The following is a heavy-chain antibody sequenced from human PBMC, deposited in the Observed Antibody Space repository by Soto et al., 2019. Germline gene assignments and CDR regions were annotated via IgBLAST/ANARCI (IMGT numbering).Heavy chain of an antibody. Sequence: QVQLQESGPGLVKPSQTLSLTCTVSGGSISSGDYYWTWIRQPPGKGLEWIGYIFSTGSTYYRPSLKSRVTISLDTSKNQFSLRLSSVTAADTAVYYCARDRGVPDYDWGQGTLVTVSS. J-gene: IGHJ4*02. D-gene: IGHD3-16*01. CDR1: GGSISSGDYY. CDR3: ARDRGVPDYD. V-gene: IGHV4-30-4*01. CDR2: IFSTGST.